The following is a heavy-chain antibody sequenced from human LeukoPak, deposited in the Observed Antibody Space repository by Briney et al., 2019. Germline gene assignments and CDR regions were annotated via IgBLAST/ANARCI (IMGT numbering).Heavy chain of an antibody. Sequence: PGGSLRLSCEVSGFTFNSYVMSWVRRAPGKGLEWVSSFNCRGGYTFYADSVKGRFTLSSDNSKNTLHLQMISLRAEDTALYYCASGGIYYGAAFDFWGQGSLVTVSS. V-gene: IGHV3-23*01. CDR3: ASGGIYYGAAFDF. J-gene: IGHJ4*02. D-gene: IGHD1-26*01. CDR2: FNCRGGYT. CDR1: GFTFNSYV.